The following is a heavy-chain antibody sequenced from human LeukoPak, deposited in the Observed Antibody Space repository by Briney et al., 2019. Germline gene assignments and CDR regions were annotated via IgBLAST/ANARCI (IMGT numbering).Heavy chain of an antibody. D-gene: IGHD2-15*01. V-gene: IGHV1-69*04. CDR2: VIPILGTA. CDR1: GGTFSSYA. J-gene: IGHJ6*02. CDR3: ARDGWMDV. Sequence: GSSVKVSCKASGGTFSSYAISWVRQAPGQGLEWVGRVIPILGTANYAQRFQGRVTIIADKSTSTVYMELSSLTSEDTAMYYCARDGWMDVWGQGTTVTVSS.